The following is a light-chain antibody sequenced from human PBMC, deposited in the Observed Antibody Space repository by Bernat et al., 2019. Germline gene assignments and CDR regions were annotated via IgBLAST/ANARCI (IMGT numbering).Light chain of an antibody. J-gene: IGKJ5*01. CDR2: KIS. CDR3: MQATQFPIT. V-gene: IGKV2-24*01. CDR1: QSLVNNNGYIY. Sequence: DIVMTQTPLSSPVTLGQPASISCRSSQSLVNNNGYIYLTWLQQRPGQPPRFLIHKISNRFSGVPDRFSGSGAGTDFTLKISRVEAEEVEVYYCMQATQFPITFGQGTRLVIK.